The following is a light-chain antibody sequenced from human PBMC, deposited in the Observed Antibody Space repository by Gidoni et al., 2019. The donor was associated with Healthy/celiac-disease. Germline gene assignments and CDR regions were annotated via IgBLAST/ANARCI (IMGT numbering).Light chain of an antibody. CDR3: QQYYSTPPYT. CDR1: QSVLYSSNNNNY. J-gene: IGKJ2*01. CDR2: WAS. Sequence: DIVMTQSPASLPVSLAERATINCKSSQSVLYSSNNNNYLPWYQQKPGQPPKLLIYWASTRESGVHDRCSGSGSGTDFTLTISSRQAEDVAVYYGQQYYSTPPYTFGQGTKLEIK. V-gene: IGKV4-1*01.